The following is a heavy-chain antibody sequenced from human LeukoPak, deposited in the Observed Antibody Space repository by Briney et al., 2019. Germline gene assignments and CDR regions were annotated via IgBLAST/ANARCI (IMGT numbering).Heavy chain of an antibody. Sequence: PSQTLSLTCTVSGGSISSGSYYWSWIRQPAGKGLEWIGRIYTSGSTNYNPSLKSRVTISVDTSKNQLSLKLSSVTAADTAVYYCARGVRYYYDSSGYTDWYFDLWGRGTLVTVSS. CDR1: GGSISSGSYY. D-gene: IGHD3-22*01. J-gene: IGHJ2*01. CDR3: ARGVRYYYDSSGYTDWYFDL. V-gene: IGHV4-61*02. CDR2: IYTSGST.